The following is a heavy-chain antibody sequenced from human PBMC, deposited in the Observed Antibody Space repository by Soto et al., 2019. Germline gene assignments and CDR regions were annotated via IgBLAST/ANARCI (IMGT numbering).Heavy chain of an antibody. CDR1: GFTFSSYG. D-gene: IGHD6-6*01. V-gene: IGHV3-33*01. J-gene: IGHJ5*02. CDR3: ASQYSSSSPWFDP. CDR2: IWYDGSNK. Sequence: ESGGGVVQPGRSLRLSCAASGFTFSSYGMHWVRQAPGKGLEWVAVIWYDGSNKYYADSVKGRFTISRDNSKNTLYLQMNSLRAEDTAVYYCASQYSSSSPWFDPWGQGTLVTVSS.